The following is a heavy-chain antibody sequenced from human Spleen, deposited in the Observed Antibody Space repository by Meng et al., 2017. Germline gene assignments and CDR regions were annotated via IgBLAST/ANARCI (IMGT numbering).Heavy chain of an antibody. Sequence: ASVKVSCKASGFTFTNYGINWVRQAPGQGLEWMGWISAYNGNTNYAQKFQGRVTMATDTSTSTAYMELRSLRSDDTAMYYCARDEDISAAGKLFGDYWGQGTLVTVSS. J-gene: IGHJ4*02. CDR3: ARDEDISAAGKLFGDY. D-gene: IGHD6-25*01. V-gene: IGHV1-18*01. CDR2: ISAYNGNT. CDR1: GFTFTNYG.